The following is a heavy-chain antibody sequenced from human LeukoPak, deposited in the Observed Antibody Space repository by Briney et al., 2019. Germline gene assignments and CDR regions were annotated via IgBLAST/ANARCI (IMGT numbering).Heavy chain of an antibody. V-gene: IGHV3-74*01. D-gene: IGHD1-7*01. J-gene: IGHJ6*03. Sequence: PGRSLRLSCAASGFTFSSYVMHWVRQAPGKGLVWVSRVNTDGSSTKYADFAKGRFTISRDNAKNTMYLQMNSLRAEDTAVFYCVRSKSNWNSLYYFYMDVWGKGTTVTVSS. CDR3: VRSKSNWNSLYYFYMDV. CDR2: VNTDGSST. CDR1: GFTFSSYV.